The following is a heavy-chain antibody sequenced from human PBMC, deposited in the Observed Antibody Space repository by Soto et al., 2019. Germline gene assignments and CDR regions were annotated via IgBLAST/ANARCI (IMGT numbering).Heavy chain of an antibody. J-gene: IGHJ4*02. D-gene: IGHD3-16*02. CDR1: GFTFSSYG. V-gene: IGHV3-33*01. CDR3: ARTYYDYIWGSYRYTQSTYYFDY. CDR2: IWYDGSNK. Sequence: GGSLRLSCAASGFTFSSYGMHWVRQAPGKGLEGVAVIWYDGSNKYYADSVKGRFTNSRDNSKNTLYLQMNSLRAEDTAVYYCARTYYDYIWGSYRYTQSTYYFDYWGQGTLVTVSS.